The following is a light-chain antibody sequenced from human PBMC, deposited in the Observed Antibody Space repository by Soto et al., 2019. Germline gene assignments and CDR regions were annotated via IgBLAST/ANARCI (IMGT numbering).Light chain of an antibody. J-gene: IGKJ1*01. CDR1: ESIDNW. CDR3: LQVSSFPRT. V-gene: IGKV1-5*01. Sequence: DIQMTQSPSTLSASAGATVTITCRASESIDNWLAWYQQKPGKAPQFLIQAASNLQSGVPSRFSGSGSGTEFILSINSLQPEDIATYYCLQVSSFPRTFGQGTKVDI. CDR2: AAS.